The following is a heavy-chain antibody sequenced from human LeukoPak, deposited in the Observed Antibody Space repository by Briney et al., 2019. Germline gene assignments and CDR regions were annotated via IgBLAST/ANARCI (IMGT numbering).Heavy chain of an antibody. V-gene: IGHV3-23*01. CDR3: AKDQGKRFDP. J-gene: IGHJ5*02. CDR2: ISGSGGST. CDR1: GFTFSSFA. Sequence: GGSLRLSCEASGFTFSSFAMSWVRQAPGKGLGWVSAISGSGGSTYYADSVKGRFTISRDNSKNTLYLQMNSLRAEDTAVYYCAKDQGKRFDPWGQGTLVTVSS.